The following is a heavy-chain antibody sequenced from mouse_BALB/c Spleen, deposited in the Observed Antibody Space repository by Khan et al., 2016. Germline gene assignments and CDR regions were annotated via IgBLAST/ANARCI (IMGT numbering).Heavy chain of an antibody. CDR1: GYTFTSYW. V-gene: IGHV1S81*02. CDR3: ARRGSYGGSSNCWYFDV. CDR2: INPSNGRT. D-gene: IGHD1-1*01. J-gene: IGHJ1*01. Sequence: QVQLQQSGAELVKPGTSVKLSCKASGYTFTSYWIHWVKQRPGQGLEWIGEINPSNGRTNYNEKFKSKATLTVDKSSSTAYMQLSSLTSEDSAVYYFARRGSYGGSSNCWYFDVWGAGTTVTVSS.